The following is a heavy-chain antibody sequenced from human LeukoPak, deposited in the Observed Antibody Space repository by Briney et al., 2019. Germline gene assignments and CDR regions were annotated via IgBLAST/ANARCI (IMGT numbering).Heavy chain of an antibody. J-gene: IGHJ6*03. Sequence: PSETLSLTCSASGASFSTNYWSWIRQPPGRGLEWIGYVFDSGSTNYNPSLKSRVTISVDTSTKQFSLRLSSVTAADTAVYYCARLYQQSKWKYYYYYMDVWSKGTAVTVSS. V-gene: IGHV4-59*01. CDR3: ARLYQQSKWKYYYYYMDV. CDR1: GASFSTNY. CDR2: VFDSGST. D-gene: IGHD1-1*01.